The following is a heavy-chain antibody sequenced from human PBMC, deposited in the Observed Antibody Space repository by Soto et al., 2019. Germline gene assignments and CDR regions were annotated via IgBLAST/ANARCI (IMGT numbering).Heavy chain of an antibody. Sequence: SLRLSCAASGFAFSNHVMTWVRQAPGKGLEWVSGITGSSDSTTYADSVKGRFTISRDNSKNTLYLQINILRSEDTAIYFCAKCPLQSFYMDVWGKGATVTVSS. J-gene: IGHJ6*03. CDR3: AKCPLQSFYMDV. D-gene: IGHD6-19*01. CDR2: ITGSSDST. CDR1: GFAFSNHV. V-gene: IGHV3-23*01.